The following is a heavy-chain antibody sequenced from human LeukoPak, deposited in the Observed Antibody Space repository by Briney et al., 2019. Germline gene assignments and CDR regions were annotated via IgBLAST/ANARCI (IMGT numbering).Heavy chain of an antibody. V-gene: IGHV3-30*04. CDR3: ARVGYCSSTSCYVSLDAFDI. J-gene: IGHJ3*02. Sequence: GSLRLSCAASGFTFSSYTMHWVRQAPGKGLEWVAVISYDGSNKYYADSVKGRFTISRDNSKNTLYLQMNSLRAEDTAVHYCARVGYCSSTSCYVSLDAFDIWGQGTMVTVSS. D-gene: IGHD2-2*01. CDR1: GFTFSSYT. CDR2: ISYDGSNK.